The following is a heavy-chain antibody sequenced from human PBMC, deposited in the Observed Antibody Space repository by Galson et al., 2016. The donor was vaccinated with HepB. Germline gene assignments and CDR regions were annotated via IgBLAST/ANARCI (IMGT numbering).Heavy chain of an antibody. D-gene: IGHD7-27*01. CDR2: IKEDGTEK. J-gene: IGHJ4*02. Sequence: SLRLSCAASGFNFRGYWMSWVRQAPGKGLEWVANIKEDGTEKCYADSVKGRFTISRDNARNSLYLQMNSLRAEDTAVYYCARDHLWAFDYWGQGTLVTVSS. V-gene: IGHV3-7*01. CDR1: GFNFRGYW. CDR3: ARDHLWAFDY.